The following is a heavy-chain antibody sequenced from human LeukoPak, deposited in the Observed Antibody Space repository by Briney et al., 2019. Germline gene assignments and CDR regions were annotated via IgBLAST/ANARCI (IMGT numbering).Heavy chain of an antibody. CDR1: GYTFTGYY. Sequence: ASVKVSCKASGYTFTGYYMHWVRQAPGQGLEWMGWINPNSGGTNYAQKVQGRVTMTRDTSISTAYMELSRLRSDDTAVYYCARQGVPFLYGDYGYWGQGTLVTVSS. J-gene: IGHJ4*02. V-gene: IGHV1-2*02. CDR3: ARQGVPFLYGDYGY. D-gene: IGHD4-17*01. CDR2: INPNSGGT.